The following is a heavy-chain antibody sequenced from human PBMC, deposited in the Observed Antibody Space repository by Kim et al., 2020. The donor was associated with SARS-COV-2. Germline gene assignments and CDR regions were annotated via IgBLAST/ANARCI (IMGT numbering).Heavy chain of an antibody. Sequence: GGSLRLSCAASGFTFSSYWMSWVRQAPGKGLEWVANIKQDGSEKYYVDSVKGRFTISRDNAKNSLYLQMNSLRAEDTAVYYCARDIYDYVWGSYRYYYYGMDVWGQGTTVTVSS. D-gene: IGHD3-16*02. J-gene: IGHJ6*02. V-gene: IGHV3-7*01. CDR2: IKQDGSEK. CDR1: GFTFSSYW. CDR3: ARDIYDYVWGSYRYYYYGMDV.